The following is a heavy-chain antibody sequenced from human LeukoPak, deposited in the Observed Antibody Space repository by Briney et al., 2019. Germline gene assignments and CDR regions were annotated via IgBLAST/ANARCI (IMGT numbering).Heavy chain of an antibody. CDR2: ISESGAHT. V-gene: IGHV3-21*06. CDR1: GFTFGYYS. J-gene: IGHJ6*03. D-gene: IGHD4-23*01. CDR3: AKDMTTVVTPYYYYYMDV. Sequence: GGSLRLSCAASGFTFGYYSMNWVRQAPGKGLEWVSSISESGAHTFYADSVKGRFIVSRDNAQNSLYLEMNSLRLEDTAVYYCAKDMTTVVTPYYYYYMDVWGKGTPVTVPS.